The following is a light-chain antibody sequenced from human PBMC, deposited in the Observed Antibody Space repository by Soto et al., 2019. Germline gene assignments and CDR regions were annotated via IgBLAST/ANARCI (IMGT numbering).Light chain of an antibody. V-gene: IGKV3-20*01. CDR3: HQYAGSPPYT. CDR2: GAS. CDR1: QSVISTY. J-gene: IGKJ2*01. Sequence: EIVLTQSPGTLSLSPGERAALFCRASQSVISTYFAWYQQKPGQAPRLLIYGASSRATGIPERFSGSGSGTDFPLNISRLEPEDFAVYYCHQYAGSPPYTFGQGTKLEIK.